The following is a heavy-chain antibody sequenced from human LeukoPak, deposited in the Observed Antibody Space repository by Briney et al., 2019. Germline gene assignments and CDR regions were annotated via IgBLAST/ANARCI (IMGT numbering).Heavy chain of an antibody. J-gene: IGHJ4*02. Sequence: GGSLRLSCAASGFTFSSYFFSWVRQAPGKGLEWVSTISSSGDSTYYADSVKGRFTISRDNSKNTLYLHMNSLRAEDTAVYYCTKRYGTYYHGGDYWGQGTLVTVSS. CDR3: TKRYGTYYHGGDY. CDR2: ISSSGDST. D-gene: IGHD3-10*01. CDR1: GFTFSSYF. V-gene: IGHV3-23*01.